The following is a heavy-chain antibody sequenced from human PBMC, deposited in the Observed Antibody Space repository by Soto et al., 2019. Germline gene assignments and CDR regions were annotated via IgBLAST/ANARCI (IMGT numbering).Heavy chain of an antibody. Sequence: GGSLRLSCAASGFTFSSYSMSWVRQAPGKGLEWVSAISGSGGRTYYADSVKGRFTISRDNSKNTLYLQMHSLRAEDTAVDYCAKEIDIVVVPAAIQDYYYYGMDVWGQGTTVTVSS. V-gene: IGHV3-23*01. CDR3: AKEIDIVVVPAAIQDYYYYGMDV. D-gene: IGHD2-2*02. CDR1: GFTFSSYS. CDR2: ISGSGGRT. J-gene: IGHJ6*02.